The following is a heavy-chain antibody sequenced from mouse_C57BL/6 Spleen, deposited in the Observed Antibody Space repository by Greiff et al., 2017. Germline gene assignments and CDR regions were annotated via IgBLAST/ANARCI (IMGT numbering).Heavy chain of an antibody. CDR3: ARDGYFHAMDY. CDR1: GYTFTSYW. Sequence: QVQLQQPGAELVMPGASVKLSCKASGYTFTSYWMHWVKQRPGQGLEWIGEIDPSDSYTNYNQKFKGKSTLTVDKSSSTAYMQLSSLTSEDSAVYYCARDGYFHAMDYWGQGTSVTVSA. J-gene: IGHJ4*01. D-gene: IGHD2-3*01. CDR2: IDPSDSYT. V-gene: IGHV1-69*01.